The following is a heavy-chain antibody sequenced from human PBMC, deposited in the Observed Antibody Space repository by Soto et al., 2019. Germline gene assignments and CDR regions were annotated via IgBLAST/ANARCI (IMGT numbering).Heavy chain of an antibody. J-gene: IGHJ5*01. CDR1: GGFISGYY. CDR3: ERESTVAGTDNWFDS. CDR2: IYTSGST. Sequence: PXETLSLTCPVSGGFISGYYWSWIRQPSGKGLEWIGRIYTSGSTKYSPSLKSRATMSVDTSKKQFSLKLNSVTAADTAVYCCERESTVAGTDNWFDSWGQGTLVTVYS. V-gene: IGHV4-4*07. D-gene: IGHD6-13*01.